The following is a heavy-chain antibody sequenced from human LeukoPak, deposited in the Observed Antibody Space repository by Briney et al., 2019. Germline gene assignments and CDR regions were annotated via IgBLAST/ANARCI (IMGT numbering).Heavy chain of an antibody. J-gene: IGHJ4*02. V-gene: IGHV5-51*01. CDR1: GYSFTSHW. CDR3: ARVDLRSYYFDY. Sequence: GESLMISCKGSGYSFTSHWIAWVRQMPGKGLECMGIIYAGDSDTRYSPSFQGQVTISVDKSISTAYLQWSSLKASDTAMYYCARVDLRSYYFDYWGQGTLVTVSS. D-gene: IGHD4-17*01. CDR2: IYAGDSDT.